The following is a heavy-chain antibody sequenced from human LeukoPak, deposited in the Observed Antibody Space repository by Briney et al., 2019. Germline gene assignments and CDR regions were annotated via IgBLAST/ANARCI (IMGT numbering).Heavy chain of an antibody. CDR3: ARDTPSGSYLPLSY. Sequence: ASVKVSCKVSGYTLTELSMHWVRQSPGKGLGWMGGFDPEDGETIYAQKFQGRVTMTEDTSTDTAYMELRSLRSDDTAVYYCARDTPSGSYLPLSYWGQGTLVTVSS. D-gene: IGHD1-26*01. CDR1: GYTLTELS. J-gene: IGHJ4*02. CDR2: FDPEDGET. V-gene: IGHV1-24*01.